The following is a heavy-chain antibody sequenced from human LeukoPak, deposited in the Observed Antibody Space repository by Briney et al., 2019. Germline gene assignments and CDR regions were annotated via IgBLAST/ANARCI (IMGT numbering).Heavy chain of an antibody. D-gene: IGHD1-26*01. V-gene: IGHV4-59*08. CDR2: ISYSGST. Sequence: PSETLSLTCTVSGGSIASYHWSWIRQPPGKGLEWIGYISYSGSTNYNPSLKSRVTISVDTSKNQFSLKLSSVTAADTAVYYCARGTPWDSFDYWGQGTLVTVSS. CDR1: GGSIASYH. CDR3: ARGTPWDSFDY. J-gene: IGHJ4*02.